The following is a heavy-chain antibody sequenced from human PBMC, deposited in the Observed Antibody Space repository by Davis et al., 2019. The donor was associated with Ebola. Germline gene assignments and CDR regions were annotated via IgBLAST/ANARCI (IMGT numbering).Heavy chain of an antibody. CDR2: ITVTSNYT. Sequence: PGGSLRLSCAASGFTFSSYSLNWVRQAPGKGLEWVSSITVTSNYTYYAHSVKGRFTISRDNAKNSLYLQMNSLRAEDTAVYYCARRNWFDPWGKGTLVTVSS. J-gene: IGHJ5*02. V-gene: IGHV3-21*01. CDR1: GFTFSSYS. CDR3: ARRNWFDP.